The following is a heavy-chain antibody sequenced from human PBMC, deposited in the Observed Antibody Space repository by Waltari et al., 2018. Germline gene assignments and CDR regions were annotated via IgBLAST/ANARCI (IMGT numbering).Heavy chain of an antibody. CDR3: ARREATAAFDI. D-gene: IGHD4-4*01. CDR2: ISSSGSTI. V-gene: IGHV3-48*03. J-gene: IGHJ3*02. Sequence: EVQLVESGGGLVQPGGSLSLSCAASGFTFSSYEMNWVRQAPGKGLEWVSYISSSGSTIYYADSVKGRFTISRDNAKNSLYLQMNSLRAEDTAVYYCARREATAAFDIWGQGTMVTVSS. CDR1: GFTFSSYE.